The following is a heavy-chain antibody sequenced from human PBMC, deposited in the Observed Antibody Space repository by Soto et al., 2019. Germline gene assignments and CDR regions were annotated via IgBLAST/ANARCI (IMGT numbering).Heavy chain of an antibody. V-gene: IGHV1-46*01. D-gene: IGHD3-22*01. CDR1: GYTFSSYY. CDR2: INPSDGGT. Sequence: ASVKVSCKASGYTFSSYYVHWVRQAPGQGLEWMGVINPSDGGTSYAQNFQGRVTMTRDTSTSTVYMELSSLRSEDTAVYYCARTYYYDSSGYYQPRKFDAFDIWGQGKMVTVSS. CDR3: ARTYYYDSSGYYQPRKFDAFDI. J-gene: IGHJ3*02.